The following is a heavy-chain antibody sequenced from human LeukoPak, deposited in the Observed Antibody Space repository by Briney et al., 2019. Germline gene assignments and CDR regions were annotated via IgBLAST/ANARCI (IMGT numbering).Heavy chain of an antibody. CDR3: TRDPILGAPDYFDY. V-gene: IGHV3-7*01. J-gene: IGHJ4*02. D-gene: IGHD1-26*01. Sequence: SGGSLRLSCAASGFTFSSHWMSWVRQAPGKGLEWVANIKQDGSEKYYVDSMKGRFTISRDNSKNTMYLQMNNLREEDTAVYYCTRDPILGAPDYFDYWGQGTLVTVSS. CDR1: GFTFSSHW. CDR2: IKQDGSEK.